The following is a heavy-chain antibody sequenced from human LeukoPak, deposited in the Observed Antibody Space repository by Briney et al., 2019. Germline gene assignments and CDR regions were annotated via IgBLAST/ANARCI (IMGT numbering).Heavy chain of an antibody. CDR1: GYTFTSYG. J-gene: IGHJ6*02. CDR3: ARAWGSSWYYYYYYGMDV. D-gene: IGHD6-6*01. V-gene: IGHV1-18*01. Sequence: GASVKVSCKASGYTFTSYGISWVRQAPGQGLEWMGWISAYNGNTNYAQKLQGRVTMTTDTSTSTAYMELRSLRSDDTAVYYCARAWGSSWYYYYYYGMDVWGQGTTVTVSS. CDR2: ISAYNGNT.